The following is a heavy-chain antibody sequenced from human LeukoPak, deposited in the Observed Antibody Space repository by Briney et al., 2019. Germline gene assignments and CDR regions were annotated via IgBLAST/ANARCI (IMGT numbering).Heavy chain of an antibody. V-gene: IGHV3-23*01. CDR2: ISGSGDIT. Sequence: GGSLRLSCAASGFTFSSYAMSWVRQTPGKGLEWVSVISGSGDITYYADSVKGRFTISRDNSKNTLYLQMSSLRAEDTALYYCAKLGDYYGSGTYSRLDSWGQGALVTVSS. J-gene: IGHJ4*02. CDR1: GFTFSSYA. CDR3: AKLGDYYGSGTYSRLDS. D-gene: IGHD3-10*01.